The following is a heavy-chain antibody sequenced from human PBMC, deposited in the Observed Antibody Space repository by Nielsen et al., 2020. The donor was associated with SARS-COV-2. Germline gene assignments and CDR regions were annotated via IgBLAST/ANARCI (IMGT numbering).Heavy chain of an antibody. V-gene: IGHV3-20*04. CDR3: SLEAERDYYYGMDV. CDR1: GFTFDDYG. Sequence: GGSLRLSCAASGFTFDDYGMSWVPQAPGKGLAWVSGLNSNGGRTGYADSVKGRFTISRDNAKNSLYLQMNSLRAEDTAVYYCSLEAERDYYYGMDVWGQGTTVTVSS. CDR2: LNSNGGRT. J-gene: IGHJ6*02.